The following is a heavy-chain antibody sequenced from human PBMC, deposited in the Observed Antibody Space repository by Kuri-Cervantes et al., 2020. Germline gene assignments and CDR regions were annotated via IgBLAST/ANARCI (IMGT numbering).Heavy chain of an antibody. Sequence: SVKVSCKASGGTPIYYGFTWVRQAPGQGLEWMGGIIPYFGIANNAQNFQGRVTITTDESTSTAYMELSSLRSEDTAVYYCANSVVAARYDAFDIWGQGTMVTVSS. CDR2: IIPYFGIA. D-gene: IGHD2-15*01. CDR3: ANSVVAARYDAFDI. J-gene: IGHJ3*02. CDR1: GGTPIYYG. V-gene: IGHV1-69*05.